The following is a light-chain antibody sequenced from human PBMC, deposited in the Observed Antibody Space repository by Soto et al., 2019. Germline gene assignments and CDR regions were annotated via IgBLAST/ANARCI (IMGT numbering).Light chain of an antibody. CDR3: NPHTNSNPRV. Sequence: QSVLTQPASVSGAPGQSITISCTGTSSDVGAYNHVSWYQHHPGKAPKLMIYDVSNRPSGVSNRFSGSKSGYTASLTISGLLAEDEADYDCNPHTNSNPRVFGTKTKAT. CDR1: SSDVGAYNH. CDR2: DVS. V-gene: IGLV2-14*01. J-gene: IGLJ1*01.